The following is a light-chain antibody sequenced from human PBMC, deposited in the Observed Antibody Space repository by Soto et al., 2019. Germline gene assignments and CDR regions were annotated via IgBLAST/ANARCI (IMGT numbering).Light chain of an antibody. Sequence: EIVLTQSPGTLSLSPGERATLSCRASQSVSSSCLAWYQQKPGQAPRLLIYATSNRVTGIPDRFSGSGSGTDFILTISRLEPEDFAVYYCQHYTGPPPFIFGPGTKVDIK. CDR1: QSVSSSC. CDR3: QHYTGPPPFI. CDR2: ATS. V-gene: IGKV3-20*01. J-gene: IGKJ3*01.